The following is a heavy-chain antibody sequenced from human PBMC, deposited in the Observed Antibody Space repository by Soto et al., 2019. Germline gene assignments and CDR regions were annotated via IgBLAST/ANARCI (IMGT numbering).Heavy chain of an antibody. CDR3: ASPQPYSSSSFYYYGMDV. CDR1: GFTFSDYY. Sequence: PWGSLRLSCAASGFTFSDYYMSWIRQAPGKGLEWVSYISSSGSTIYYADSVKGRFTISRDNAKNSLYLQMNSLRAEDTAVYYCASPQPYSSSSFYYYGMDVWGQGTTVTVSS. V-gene: IGHV3-11*01. CDR2: ISSSGSTI. D-gene: IGHD6-6*01. J-gene: IGHJ6*02.